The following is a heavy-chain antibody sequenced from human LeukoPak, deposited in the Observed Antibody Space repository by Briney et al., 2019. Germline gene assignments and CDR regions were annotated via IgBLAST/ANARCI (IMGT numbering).Heavy chain of an antibody. Sequence: PGGPLRLSCAASGFTFSSYGMHWVRQAPGKGLEGVAVISYDGSNKYYADSVKGRFTISRDNSKNTLYLQMNSLRAEDTAVYYCAKALSGSRTPADYWGQGTLVTVSS. CDR3: AKALSGSRTPADY. J-gene: IGHJ4*02. V-gene: IGHV3-30*18. CDR1: GFTFSSYG. D-gene: IGHD1-26*01. CDR2: ISYDGSNK.